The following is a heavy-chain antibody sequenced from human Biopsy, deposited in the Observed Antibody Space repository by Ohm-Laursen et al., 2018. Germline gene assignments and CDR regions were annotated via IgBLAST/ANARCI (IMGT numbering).Heavy chain of an antibody. J-gene: IGHJ5*02. CDR1: GGSISNNNHY. CDR2: IFYRGST. Sequence: SETLSLTCTVSGGSISNNNHYWGWIRQPPGKGLEWIGSIFYRGSTHYKPSLKSRVNISVDTSKNQFSLKLNSVIAADTAVYYCARDYDTSGYYYVSWGQGTLVTVSS. D-gene: IGHD3-22*01. CDR3: ARDYDTSGYYYVS. V-gene: IGHV4-39*01.